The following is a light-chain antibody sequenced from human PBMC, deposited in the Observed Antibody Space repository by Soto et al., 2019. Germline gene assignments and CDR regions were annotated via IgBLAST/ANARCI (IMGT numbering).Light chain of an antibody. CDR1: SSNIGAGYD. Sequence: QSVLQQPPSVSGSPGQRVTISFTGSSSNIGAGYDVNWYQQLPGTAPKLLIYGNSNRPSGVPDRFSGFKSGTSASLAITGLQAEEAADYSCQSYDSSMSDVFGTGTTLTVL. J-gene: IGLJ1*01. CDR2: GNS. V-gene: IGLV1-40*01. CDR3: QSYDSSMSDV.